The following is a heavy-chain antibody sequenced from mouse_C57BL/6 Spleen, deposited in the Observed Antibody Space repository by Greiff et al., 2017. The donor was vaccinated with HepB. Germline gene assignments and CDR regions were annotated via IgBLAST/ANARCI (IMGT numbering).Heavy chain of an antibody. D-gene: IGHD2-3*01. V-gene: IGHV1-52*01. Sequence: VQLQQPGAELVRPGSSVKLSCKASGYTFTSYWMHWVKQRPIQGLEWIGNIDPSDSETHSNQKFKDKATLTVDKSSSTAYMQLSSLTSEDSAVYYCARPYDGYYAWFAYWGQGTLVTVSA. CDR3: ARPYDGYYAWFAY. CDR2: IDPSDSET. J-gene: IGHJ3*01. CDR1: GYTFTSYW.